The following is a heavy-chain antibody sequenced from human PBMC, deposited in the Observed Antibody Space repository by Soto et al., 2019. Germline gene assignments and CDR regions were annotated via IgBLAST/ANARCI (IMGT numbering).Heavy chain of an antibody. D-gene: IGHD1-26*01. CDR3: AKIGPSVGATGPYHYFDY. CDR1: VFTFISYS. V-gene: IGHV3-21*04. CDR2: ISSSSSYI. J-gene: IGHJ4*02. Sequence: GWSLRLSCASSVFTFISYSMKWVCQAPGKGLEWVPSISSSSSYIYYADSVKGRFTISRDNAKNSLYLQMNSLRAEDTAVYYCAKIGPSVGATGPYHYFDYWGPGTLVTVSS.